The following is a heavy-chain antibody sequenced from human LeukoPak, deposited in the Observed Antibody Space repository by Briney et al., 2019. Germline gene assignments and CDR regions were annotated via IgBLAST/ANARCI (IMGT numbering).Heavy chain of an antibody. Sequence: GGSLRLSCAASGFTFSSYAMSWVRQAPGKGLEWVSAISGSGGSTYYADSVKGRFTISRDNSKNTLYLQMNSLRAEDTAVYYCAKVRGSGSSWLDMDYFDHWGQGTLVTVSS. CDR2: ISGSGGST. CDR1: GFTFSSYA. D-gene: IGHD6-13*01. CDR3: AKVRGSGSSWLDMDYFDH. V-gene: IGHV3-23*01. J-gene: IGHJ4*02.